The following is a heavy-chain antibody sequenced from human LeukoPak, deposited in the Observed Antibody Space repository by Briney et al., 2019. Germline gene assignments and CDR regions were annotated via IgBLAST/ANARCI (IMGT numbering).Heavy chain of an antibody. CDR2: ICYDGSNK. Sequence: GGSLRLSCTASGFSLTNYEMNWVRQPPGKGLEWVAVICYDGSNKYYADSVKGRFTISRDNAKNTLYLQMNSLRAEDTAVYYCARDRGAYQLLLYSLDSWGQGTLATVSS. J-gene: IGHJ4*02. V-gene: IGHV3-33*08. CDR3: ARDRGAYQLLLYSLDS. CDR1: GFSLTNYE. D-gene: IGHD2-2*01.